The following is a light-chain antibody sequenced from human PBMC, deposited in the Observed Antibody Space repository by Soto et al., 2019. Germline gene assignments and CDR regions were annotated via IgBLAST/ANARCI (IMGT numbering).Light chain of an antibody. Sequence: DIHMTQSPSSLSASVGDRVTVSCRASQRITTYVNWYQQKPGEAPKLLITTSSTLQRGVPSRFSGSGSGTDFTLTISSLQPADFATYFCQQTYSTPYTFGQGTKLEIK. CDR1: QRITTY. V-gene: IGKV1-39*01. CDR3: QQTYSTPYT. CDR2: TSS. J-gene: IGKJ2*01.